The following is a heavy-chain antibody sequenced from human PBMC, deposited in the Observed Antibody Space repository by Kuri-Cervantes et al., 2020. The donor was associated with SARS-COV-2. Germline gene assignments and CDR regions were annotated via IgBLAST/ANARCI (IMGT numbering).Heavy chain of an antibody. V-gene: IGHV3-11*04. D-gene: IGHD7-27*01. Sequence: GGSRRPSCAASQFTFTDYAIHWVRQAPGKGLEWVSNIGPSGTTKYYADSVKVRFTISRDNAKNSLYLQMSSLRAEDTAVYYCARDLRLGKSLDYWGQGTMVTVSS. CDR2: IGPSGTTK. CDR3: ARDLRLGKSLDY. CDR1: QFTFTDYA. J-gene: IGHJ4*02.